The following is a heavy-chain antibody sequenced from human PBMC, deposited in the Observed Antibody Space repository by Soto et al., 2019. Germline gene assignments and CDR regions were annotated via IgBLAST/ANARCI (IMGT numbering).Heavy chain of an antibody. D-gene: IGHD3-10*01. Sequence: SVKVSCKASGGTFSSDVISWVRQAPGQGLEWMGDNIPIFGTPHYAQKFQGRVTVTADEYTTTAYMELSSLRSEDTAVYYCARGINYYDSGSYSLDSWGQGALVTVSS. V-gene: IGHV1-69*13. CDR2: NIPIFGTP. CDR1: GGTFSSDV. CDR3: ARGINYYDSGSYSLDS. J-gene: IGHJ4*02.